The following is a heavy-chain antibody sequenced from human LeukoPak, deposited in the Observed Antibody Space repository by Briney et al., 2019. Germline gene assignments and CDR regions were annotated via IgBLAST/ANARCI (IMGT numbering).Heavy chain of an antibody. J-gene: IGHJ3*02. CDR2: MNPNSGNT. Sequence: ASVKVSCKASGYTFTSYDINWVRQATGQGLEWMGWMNPNSGNTGYAQKFQGRVTMTRNTSISTAYMELSSLRSEDTAVYYCARGPSVDEVTDCGGDCYDAFDIWGQGTMVTVSS. CDR1: GYTFTSYD. D-gene: IGHD2-21*02. CDR3: ARGPSVDEVTDCGGDCYDAFDI. V-gene: IGHV1-8*01.